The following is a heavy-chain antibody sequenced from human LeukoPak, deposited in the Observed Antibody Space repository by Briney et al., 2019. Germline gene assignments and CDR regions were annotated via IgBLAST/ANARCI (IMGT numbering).Heavy chain of an antibody. J-gene: IGHJ6*03. CDR1: GFTFSSYA. V-gene: IGHV3-23*01. D-gene: IGHD1-26*01. Sequence: GGSLRLSCAASGFTFSSYAMTWVRQAPGKGLEWVSGISGSGGRTYYADSVKGRFTISRDNSKNTLYLQMNSLRAEDTAVYYCAKAGGSGYYYYMDVWGKGTTVTVSS. CDR2: ISGSGGRT. CDR3: AKAGGSGYYYYMDV.